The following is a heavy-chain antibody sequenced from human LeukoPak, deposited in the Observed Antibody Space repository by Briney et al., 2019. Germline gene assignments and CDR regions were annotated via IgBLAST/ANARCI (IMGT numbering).Heavy chain of an antibody. CDR3: ARLRGPKYYYYYMDV. CDR2: VDYSAST. V-gene: IGHV4-59*01. D-gene: IGHD2-15*01. J-gene: IGHJ6*03. Sequence: SETLSLTCTVSGGSIGGYYWTWIRQPPGKGLEWVGYVDYSASTNYNPSLKSRVTISIDTSKNQFSLKLNSVTAADTAVYYCARLRGPKYYYYYMDVWGEGTTVTVSS. CDR1: GGSIGGYY.